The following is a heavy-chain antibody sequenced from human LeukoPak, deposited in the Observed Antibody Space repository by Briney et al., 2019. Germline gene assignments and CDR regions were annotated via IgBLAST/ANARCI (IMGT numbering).Heavy chain of an antibody. D-gene: IGHD3-22*01. Sequence: SVKVSCKASEGTFSSYAISWVRQAPGQGLEWMGGIIPIFGTANYAQKFQGRVTITTDESTSTAYMELSSLRSEDTAVYYCARPSSYYDSSGLENWGQGTLVTVSS. V-gene: IGHV1-69*05. J-gene: IGHJ4*02. CDR1: EGTFSSYA. CDR2: IIPIFGTA. CDR3: ARPSSYYDSSGLEN.